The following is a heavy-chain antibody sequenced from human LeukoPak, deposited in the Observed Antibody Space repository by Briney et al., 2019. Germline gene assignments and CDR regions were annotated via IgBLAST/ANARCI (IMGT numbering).Heavy chain of an antibody. Sequence: PSETLSLTCTVSGYSISTGYYWDWIRQPPGKGLEWIGEINHSGSTNYNPSLKSRVTISVDTSKNQFSLKLSSVTAADTAVYYCARRRGGNYFDYWGQGTLVTASS. D-gene: IGHD3-10*01. CDR1: GYSISTGYY. J-gene: IGHJ4*02. V-gene: IGHV4-38-2*02. CDR2: INHSGST. CDR3: ARRRGGNYFDY.